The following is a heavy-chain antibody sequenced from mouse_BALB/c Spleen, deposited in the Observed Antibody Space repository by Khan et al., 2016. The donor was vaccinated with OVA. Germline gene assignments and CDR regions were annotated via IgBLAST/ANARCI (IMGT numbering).Heavy chain of an antibody. CDR3: ARLAYYYNSEGFAY. D-gene: IGHD1-1*01. CDR1: GFTFSTYG. CDR2: INTGGAYT. Sequence: EVELVESGGDFVRPGGSLKLSCAASGFTFSTYGMSWVRQTPDKRLEWVATINTGGAYTYYPDSVKGRFTISRDNAKNTLYLQLSSLKSEDTAIYYCARLAYYYNSEGFAYWGQGTLVTVSA. V-gene: IGHV5-6*01. J-gene: IGHJ3*01.